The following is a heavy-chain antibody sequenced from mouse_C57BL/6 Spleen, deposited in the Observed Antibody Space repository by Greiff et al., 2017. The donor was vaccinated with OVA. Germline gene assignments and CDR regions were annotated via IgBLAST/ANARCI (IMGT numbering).Heavy chain of an antibody. D-gene: IGHD2-5*01. CDR3: ARDSNYDAY. CDR2: INPSTGGT. CDR1: GYSFTGYY. J-gene: IGHJ3*01. Sequence: EVKLQQSGPELVKPGASVKISCKASGYSFTGYYMNWVKQSPEKSLEWIGEINPSTGGTTYNQKFKAKANLTVDKSSSTAYMQLKSLTSEDSAVDYCARDSNYDAYWGQGTLVTVSA. V-gene: IGHV1-42*01.